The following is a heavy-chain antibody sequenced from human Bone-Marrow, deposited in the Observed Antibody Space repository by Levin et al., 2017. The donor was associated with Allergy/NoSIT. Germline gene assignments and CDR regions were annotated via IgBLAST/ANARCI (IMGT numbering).Heavy chain of an antibody. D-gene: IGHD6-13*01. Sequence: GESLKISCKASGYTFTGYYMHWVRQAPGQGLEWMGRINPNSGGTNYAQKFQGRVTMTRDTSISTAYMELSRLRSDDTAVYYCARERRGIAAHGDYYYMDVWGKGTTVTVSS. CDR3: ARERRGIAAHGDYYYMDV. J-gene: IGHJ6*03. CDR2: INPNSGGT. V-gene: IGHV1-2*06. CDR1: GYTFTGYY.